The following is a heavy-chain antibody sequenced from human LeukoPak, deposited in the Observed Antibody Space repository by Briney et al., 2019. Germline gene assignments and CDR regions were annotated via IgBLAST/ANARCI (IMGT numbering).Heavy chain of an antibody. CDR3: ARGRRIQLWFSRANFDY. D-gene: IGHD5-18*01. J-gene: IGHJ4*02. V-gene: IGHV1-8*01. Sequence: ASVKVSCKASGYTFTSYDINWVRQATGQGLEWMGWMNPNSGNTGYAQKFQGRVTMTRNTSISTAYMELSSLRSEDTAMYYCARGRRIQLWFSRANFDYWGQGTLVTVSS. CDR1: GYTFTSYD. CDR2: MNPNSGNT.